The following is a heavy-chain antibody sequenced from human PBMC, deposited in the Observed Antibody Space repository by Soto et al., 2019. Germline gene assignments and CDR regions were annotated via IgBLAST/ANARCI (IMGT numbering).Heavy chain of an antibody. D-gene: IGHD5-18*01. CDR2: IYYSGST. J-gene: IGHJ4*02. CDR1: GGSISSYY. Sequence: SETLSLTCTVSGGSISSYYWSWIRQPPGKGLEWIGYIYYSGSTNYNPSLKSRVTISVDTSKNQFSLKLTSVAAADTAVYYCARDNGYSYGYNLDHWGQGTLVTVSS. CDR3: ARDNGYSYGYNLDH. V-gene: IGHV4-59*01.